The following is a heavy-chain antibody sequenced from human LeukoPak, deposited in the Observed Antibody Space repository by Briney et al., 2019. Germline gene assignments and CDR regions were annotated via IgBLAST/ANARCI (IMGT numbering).Heavy chain of an antibody. CDR2: FDPEDGET. CDR1: GYTLTELS. Sequence: ASVKVSCKVSGYTLTELSTHWVRQAPGKGLEWMGGFDPEDGETIYAQKFQGRVTMTEDTSTDTAYMELSSLRSEDTAVYYCAAPLYCGGDCSDAFDIWGQGTMVTVSS. V-gene: IGHV1-24*01. CDR3: AAPLYCGGDCSDAFDI. J-gene: IGHJ3*02. D-gene: IGHD2-21*02.